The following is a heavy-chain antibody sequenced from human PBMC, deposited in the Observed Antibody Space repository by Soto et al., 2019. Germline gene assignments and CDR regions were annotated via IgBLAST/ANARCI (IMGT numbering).Heavy chain of an antibody. V-gene: IGHV1-8*01. CDR3: ARDNRYNGKDEGWFDP. CDR1: GYSFSDYD. D-gene: IGHD1-20*01. CDR2: MNPNSGNT. Sequence: QVQLVQSGAEVKKPGASVKVSCKASGYSFSDYDINWVRQATGQGPEWMGWMNPNSGNTGYAQKYQGRVNNTRNTSINKAYMELSSLGSEDTAVYYCARDNRYNGKDEGWFDPWGQGTLVTVSS. J-gene: IGHJ5*02.